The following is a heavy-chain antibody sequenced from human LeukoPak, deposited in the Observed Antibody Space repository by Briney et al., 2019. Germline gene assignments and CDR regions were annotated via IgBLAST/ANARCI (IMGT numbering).Heavy chain of an antibody. D-gene: IGHD4-11*01. CDR2: ISSSGAL. J-gene: IGHJ4*02. CDR1: GFTLSTYT. CDR3: VRDSSYSHFDY. V-gene: IGHV3-48*01. Sequence: PGGSLRLSCAGSGFTLSTYTMNWVRQSSGRGLEWVSTISSSGALHYADSVKGRFTISRDSAKNSLYLQMNSLRAEDTAVYYCVRDSSYSHFDYWGQGTLVTVSS.